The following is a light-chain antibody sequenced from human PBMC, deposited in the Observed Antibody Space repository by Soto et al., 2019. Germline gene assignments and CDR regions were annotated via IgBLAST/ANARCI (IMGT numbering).Light chain of an antibody. CDR1: SSNIGSNY. Sequence: LTQPPSASGTPGQRVTISCSGSSSNIGSNYVYWYQQLPGTAPKLLIYRNNQRPSGVPDRFSGSKSGTSASLAISGLRSEDEADYYCAAWDDSLSGFYVFGTGTKLTVL. CDR2: RNN. V-gene: IGLV1-47*01. J-gene: IGLJ1*01. CDR3: AAWDDSLSGFYV.